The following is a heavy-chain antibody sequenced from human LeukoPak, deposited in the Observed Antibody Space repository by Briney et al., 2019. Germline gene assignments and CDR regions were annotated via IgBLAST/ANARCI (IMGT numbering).Heavy chain of an antibody. V-gene: IGHV4-59*01. CDR1: GGSISSYY. J-gene: IGHJ6*03. Sequence: PSETLSLTCTASGGSISSYYWSWIRQPPGKGLEWIGYIYHSGSTNYNPSLKSRVTISVDTSKKQFSLKLSSVTAADTAVYYCASVRRGFGESSKYYSYYYMDVWGNGTTVTISS. CDR2: IYHSGST. D-gene: IGHD3-10*01. CDR3: ASVRRGFGESSKYYSYYYMDV.